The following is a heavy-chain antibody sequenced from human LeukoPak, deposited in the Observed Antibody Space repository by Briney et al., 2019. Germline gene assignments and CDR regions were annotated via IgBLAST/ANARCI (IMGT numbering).Heavy chain of an antibody. Sequence: GGSLRLSCAASGFTFSSYGMHWVRQAPGKGLEWVSSISASGGSTNYADSVKGRFTISRDNSKNTGLLQMNSLRAEDTAVYYCAKVMKGSERLTMVRGVIIKTAGLYYMDVWGKGTTVTVSS. D-gene: IGHD3-10*01. CDR2: ISASGGST. J-gene: IGHJ6*03. CDR1: GFTFSSYG. CDR3: AKVMKGSERLTMVRGVIIKTAGLYYMDV. V-gene: IGHV3-23*01.